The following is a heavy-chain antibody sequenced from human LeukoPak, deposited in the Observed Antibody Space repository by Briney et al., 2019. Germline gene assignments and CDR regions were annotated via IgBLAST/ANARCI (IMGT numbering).Heavy chain of an antibody. CDR2: INHSGST. D-gene: IGHD3-16*02. J-gene: IGHJ6*02. Sequence: SETLSLTCAVYGGSFSGYYWSWIRQPPGKGLEWIGEINHSGSTNYNPSLKSRVTISVDTSKNQFSLKLSSVTAADTAVYYCAGRGLSGYYYGMDVWGQGTTVTVSS. V-gene: IGHV4-34*01. CDR3: AGRGLSGYYYGMDV. CDR1: GGSFSGYY.